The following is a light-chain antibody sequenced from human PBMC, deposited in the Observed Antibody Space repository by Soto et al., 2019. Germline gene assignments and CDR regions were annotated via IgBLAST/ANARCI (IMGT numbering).Light chain of an antibody. CDR2: AAS. V-gene: IGKV1D-12*01. CDR3: XXXNSFPLT. J-gene: IGKJ4*01. CDR1: QPISSW. Sequence: DIQMTQSPDSVSASVGDTXTXXXXASQPISSWVAWYQQKPGQAPKLLIYAASTLQGGVPLRFSGSGSGTDFTLTINTLQPXXXATXXXXXXNSFPLTFGGGTRVEVK.